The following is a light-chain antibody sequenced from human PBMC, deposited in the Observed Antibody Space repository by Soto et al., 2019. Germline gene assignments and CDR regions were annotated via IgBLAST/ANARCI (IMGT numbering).Light chain of an antibody. CDR1: QSVSSNY. V-gene: IGKV3-20*01. CDR2: RAS. J-gene: IGKJ4*01. CDR3: QEYGSLPIS. Sequence: ESLGTHAPSTLSLSPGRRPTLSCRASQSVSSNYVAWYQQNPGQTPKFXIYRASSRDTGIPDRFSGSVSGTDFTLTISRLEPEDFAMYYCQEYGSLPISFGGGTKL.